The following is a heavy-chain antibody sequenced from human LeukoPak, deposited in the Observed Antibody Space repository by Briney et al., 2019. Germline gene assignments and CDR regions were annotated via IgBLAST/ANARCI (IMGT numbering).Heavy chain of an antibody. J-gene: IGHJ5*02. CDR3: ARRVAVGNYFDP. CDR2: IYHSAST. D-gene: IGHD4-11*01. Sequence: PSETLSLTGTVPGGSISSYYWGWIRQPPGKGLEWIGYIYHSASTSYNPSLKSRVTISLNTSKFQFSLSLSSVSAPHTAVYYCARRVAVGNYFDPWGQGTLVTVSS. CDR1: GGSISSYY. V-gene: IGHV4-59*08.